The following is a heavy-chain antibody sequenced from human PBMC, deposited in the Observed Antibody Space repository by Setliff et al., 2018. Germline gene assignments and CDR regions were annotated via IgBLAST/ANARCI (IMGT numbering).Heavy chain of an antibody. V-gene: IGHV4-38-2*01. Sequence: SETLSLTCAVSGYSISSGYYWGWIRQPPGKGLEWLGSVRHRGGTYYNPSLKSRVTISVDTSKNQFSLKLSSVTAADTAVYYCARRETYYNFWSGYYAYWGQGTLVTVSS. D-gene: IGHD3-3*01. CDR2: VRHRGGT. CDR1: GYSISSGYY. CDR3: ARRETYYNFWSGYYAY. J-gene: IGHJ4*02.